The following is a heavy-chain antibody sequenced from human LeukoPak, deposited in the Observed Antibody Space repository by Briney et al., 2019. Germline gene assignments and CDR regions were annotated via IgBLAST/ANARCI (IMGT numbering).Heavy chain of an antibody. CDR2: IYYSGST. CDR1: GGSISSYY. V-gene: IGHV4-59*01. J-gene: IGHJ6*02. Sequence: SETLSLTCTVSGGSISSYYWSWIRQPPGKGLEWIGYIYYSGSTNYNPSLKSRVTISVDTSKNQFSLKLSSVTAADTAVYYCASLYYYGSGPLMDVWGRGTTVTVSS. D-gene: IGHD3-10*01. CDR3: ASLYYYGSGPLMDV.